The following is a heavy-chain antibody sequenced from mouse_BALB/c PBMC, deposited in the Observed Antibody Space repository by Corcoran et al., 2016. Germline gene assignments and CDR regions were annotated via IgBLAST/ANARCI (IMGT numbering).Heavy chain of an antibody. J-gene: IGHJ1*01. CDR1: GYTFTNYG. CDR3: ARNDGSSYYWYFDV. D-gene: IGHD1-1*01. V-gene: IGHV9-3-1*01. Sequence: QIQLVQSGPELKKPGETVKISCKTSGYTFTNYGMNWVKQAPGKGLKWMGWINTYTREPTYADDFKGRFAFSLETSASTAYLQINNLKNEDTATYCCARNDGSSYYWYFDVWGAGTTVTVSS. CDR2: INTYTREP.